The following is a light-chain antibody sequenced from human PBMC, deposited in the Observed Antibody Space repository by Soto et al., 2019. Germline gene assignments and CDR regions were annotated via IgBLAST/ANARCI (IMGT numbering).Light chain of an antibody. CDR3: QQYGSSPT. Sequence: EIVLTQSRGTLSLSPGERATLSCRASQSLSSNLAWYQQKPGQAPRLLIYGASTRAAGIPDRFSGSGSGTDFTLTISRLEPEDFAVYYCQQYGSSPTFGGGTKVDIK. V-gene: IGKV3-20*01. CDR1: QSLSSN. J-gene: IGKJ4*01. CDR2: GAS.